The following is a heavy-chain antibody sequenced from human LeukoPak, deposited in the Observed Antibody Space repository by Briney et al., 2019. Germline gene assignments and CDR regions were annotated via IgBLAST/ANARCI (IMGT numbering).Heavy chain of an antibody. Sequence: PSETLSLTCAVSAASISNYYWSWIRQAPGKGLEWIGYISTSGSTNYNPSLRSRVSISLDTSKNRFSLNLNFVTAADTAVYYCASPRSGYRYTFDYWGQGALVTVSS. CDR1: AASISNYY. D-gene: IGHD3-22*01. J-gene: IGHJ4*02. CDR2: ISTSGST. V-gene: IGHV4-4*09. CDR3: ASPRSGYRYTFDY.